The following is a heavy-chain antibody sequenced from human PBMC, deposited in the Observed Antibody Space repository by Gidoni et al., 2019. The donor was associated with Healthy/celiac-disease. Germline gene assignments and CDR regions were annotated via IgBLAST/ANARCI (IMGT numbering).Heavy chain of an antibody. Sequence: QVQRVQSGAEVKKPGASVKVSCKASGYNFTSYDINWVRQATGQGLAWRGWMNPNRGNTGYAQKFQGRVTMTSNTSISTAYMELSSLRSEDTAVYYCARAPQTTSLEWLLYRNNWFDPWGQGTLVTVSS. CDR1: GYNFTSYD. J-gene: IGHJ5*02. V-gene: IGHV1-8*01. D-gene: IGHD3-3*01. CDR3: ARAPQTTSLEWLLYRNNWFDP. CDR2: MNPNRGNT.